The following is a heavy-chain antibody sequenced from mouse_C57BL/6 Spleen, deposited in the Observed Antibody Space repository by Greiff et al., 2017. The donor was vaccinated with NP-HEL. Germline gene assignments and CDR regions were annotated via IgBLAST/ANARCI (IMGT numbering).Heavy chain of an antibody. V-gene: IGHV14-1*01. CDR1: GFNIKDYY. CDR3: TVTAQATWFAY. Sequence: EVKVVESGAELVRPGASVKLSCTASGFNIKDYYMHWVKQRPEQGLEWIGRIDPEDGDTEYAPKFQGKATMTADTSSNTAYLQLSSLTSEDTAVYYCTVTAQATWFAYWGQGTLVTVSA. CDR2: IDPEDGDT. D-gene: IGHD3-2*02. J-gene: IGHJ3*01.